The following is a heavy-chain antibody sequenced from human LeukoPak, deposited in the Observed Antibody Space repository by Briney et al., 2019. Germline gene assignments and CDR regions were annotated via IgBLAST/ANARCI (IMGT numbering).Heavy chain of an antibody. CDR1: GYSISTGYY. Sequence: KPSETLSLTCAVSGYSISTGYYWGWIRQPPGKGLEWIGSIFHSGITYYSPSLESRVTISVDTSKNQFSLKLSSVTAADTAVYYCAGLRERTFDPWGQGTLVTVSS. J-gene: IGHJ5*02. V-gene: IGHV4-38-2*01. CDR3: AGLRERTFDP. D-gene: IGHD1-1*01. CDR2: IFHSGIT.